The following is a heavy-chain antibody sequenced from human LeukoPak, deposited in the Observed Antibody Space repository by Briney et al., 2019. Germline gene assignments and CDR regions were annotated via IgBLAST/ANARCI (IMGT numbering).Heavy chain of an antibody. CDR2: IYYSGST. D-gene: IGHD3-22*01. Sequence: SETLSLTCTVSGGSISSSSYYWGWIRQPPGKGLEWIGTIYYSGSTYYNPSLKSRVTISVDTSKNQFSLKLSSVTAADTAVYYCARVVVTTSTFDYWGQGTLVTVSS. V-gene: IGHV4-39*07. J-gene: IGHJ4*02. CDR3: ARVVVTTSTFDY. CDR1: GGSISSSSYY.